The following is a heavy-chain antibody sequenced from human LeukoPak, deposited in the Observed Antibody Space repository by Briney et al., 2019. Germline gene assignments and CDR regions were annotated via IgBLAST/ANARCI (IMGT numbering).Heavy chain of an antibody. CDR1: GYGFTSYW. D-gene: IGHD2-2*01. CDR2: IYPGDSDT. V-gene: IGHV5-51*01. Sequence: GESLKISCKGSGYGFTSYWIGWVRQMPGKGLEWMGIIYPGDSDTRYSPSFQGQVTISADKSISTAYLQWSSLKASDTAMYYCARHAQDIVVVPAAYGMDVWGQGTTVTVSS. CDR3: ARHAQDIVVVPAAYGMDV. J-gene: IGHJ6*02.